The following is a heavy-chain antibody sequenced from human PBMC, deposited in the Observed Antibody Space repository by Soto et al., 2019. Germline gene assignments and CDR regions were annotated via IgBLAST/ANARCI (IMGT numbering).Heavy chain of an antibody. D-gene: IGHD3-22*01. CDR3: XSVDGGRYHYTLGH. Sequence: GSLRLSCAASGFTFSNAWMSWVRQAPGKGLEWVGRIKSKTDGGTTDYAAPVKGRFTILRDYSENSLYLQMNRLDSEDTAVYFCXSVDGGRYHYTLGHWGQATLVTVSS. J-gene: IGHJ4*02. V-gene: IGHV3-15*01. CDR1: GFTFSNAW. CDR2: IKSKTDGGTT.